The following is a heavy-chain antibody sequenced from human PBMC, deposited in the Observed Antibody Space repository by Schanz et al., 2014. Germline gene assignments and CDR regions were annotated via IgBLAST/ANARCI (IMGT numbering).Heavy chain of an antibody. CDR1: GYTFTSYG. Sequence: QVQLVQSGAEVKKPGASVKVSCKASGYTFTSYGISWVRQAPGQGLEWVGWISVYNHNKEYDQKFQGRLTITTNTSTSTAYMALTDLRSDDTAVYCCARSAGRDFWSGYYTRFDYWGQGTLVTVSS. J-gene: IGHJ4*02. D-gene: IGHD3-3*01. CDR2: ISVYNHNK. CDR3: ARSAGRDFWSGYYTRFDY. V-gene: IGHV1-18*01.